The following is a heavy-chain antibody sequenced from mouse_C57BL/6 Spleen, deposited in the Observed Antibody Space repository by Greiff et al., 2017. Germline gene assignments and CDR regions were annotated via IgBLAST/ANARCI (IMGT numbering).Heavy chain of an antibody. CDR3: ARRGGYYGSSFSYAMDY. CDR2: IDPSDSYT. Sequence: QVQLQQSGAELVMPGASVKLSCKASGYTFTSYWMHWVKQRPGQGLEWIGEIDPSDSYTNYNQKFKGKSTLTVDKSSSTAYMQLSSLTSEDSAVYYCARRGGYYGSSFSYAMDYWGQGTSVTVSS. J-gene: IGHJ4*01. CDR1: GYTFTSYW. V-gene: IGHV1-69*01. D-gene: IGHD1-1*01.